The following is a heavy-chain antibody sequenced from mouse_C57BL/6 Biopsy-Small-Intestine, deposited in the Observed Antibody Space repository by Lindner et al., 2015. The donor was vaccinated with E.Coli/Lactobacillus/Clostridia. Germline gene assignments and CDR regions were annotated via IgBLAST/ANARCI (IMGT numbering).Heavy chain of an antibody. V-gene: IGHV1-42*01. CDR1: GYSFTNNH. J-gene: IGHJ2*01. Sequence: VQLQESGPELVKSGASVKISCKASGYSFTNNHLNWVKQSPEKSLEWIGEINPSTGSTTYNQKFRAKATLTIDKSSSTAYMEFKGLTSEDSAVYYCARREVYYFDYWGQGTTLTVSS. CDR3: ARREVYYFDY. CDR2: INPSTGST.